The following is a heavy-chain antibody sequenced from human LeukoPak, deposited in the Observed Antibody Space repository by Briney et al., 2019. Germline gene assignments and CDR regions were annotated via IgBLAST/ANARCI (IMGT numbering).Heavy chain of an antibody. J-gene: IGHJ4*02. D-gene: IGHD1-26*01. V-gene: IGHV3-74*01. CDR3: ARHITRATTEDY. CDR2: INSDGSST. CDR1: GFTFSSYW. Sequence: GGSLRLSCAASGFTFSSYWMHWVRQAPGKGLVWVSRINSDGSSTNYADSVEGRFTISRDNAKNTLYLQMNSLRAEDTAVYYCARHITRATTEDYWGQGTLVTVSS.